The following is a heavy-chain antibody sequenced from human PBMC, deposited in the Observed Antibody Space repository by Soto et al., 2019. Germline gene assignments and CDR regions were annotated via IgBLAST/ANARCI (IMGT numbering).Heavy chain of an antibody. Sequence: SLRLSCAASGFTFSSYSMNWVRQAPGKGLGWVSSISSSSSYIYYADSVKGRFTISRDNAKNSLYLQMNSLRAEDTAVYYCARDHQDCSGGSCYSRGAFDIWGQGTMVTVSS. V-gene: IGHV3-21*01. J-gene: IGHJ3*02. D-gene: IGHD2-15*01. CDR1: GFTFSSYS. CDR3: ARDHQDCSGGSCYSRGAFDI. CDR2: ISSSSSYI.